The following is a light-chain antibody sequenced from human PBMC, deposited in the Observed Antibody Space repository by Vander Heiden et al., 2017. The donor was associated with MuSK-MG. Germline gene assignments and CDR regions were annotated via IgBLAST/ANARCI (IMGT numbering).Light chain of an antibody. CDR1: QSVSSSY. CDR3: QQYGSLIT. CDR2: GAS. V-gene: IGKV3-20*01. Sequence: EIVLTQSPGTLSLSPGERATLSCRASQSVSSSYLAWYQQKPGQPPRLLIYGASSRATGIPDRFSGSGSGTDFTLTISRLEPEDFAVYYCQQYGSLITFGQGTRLEIK. J-gene: IGKJ5*01.